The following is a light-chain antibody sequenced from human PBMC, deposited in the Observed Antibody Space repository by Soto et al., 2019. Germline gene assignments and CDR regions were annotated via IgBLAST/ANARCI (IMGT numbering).Light chain of an antibody. CDR3: SSYTSGSTLV. CDR1: TSDVGVYNY. Sequence: QSALTQPASVSGSPGQSITISCTGTTSDVGVYNYVSWYQQHPGKAPKLMIYEVSNRPSGVSNRFSGSKSGNTASLTISGLQTSDEADYYCSSYTSGSTLVFGTGTKLTVL. V-gene: IGLV2-14*01. J-gene: IGLJ1*01. CDR2: EVS.